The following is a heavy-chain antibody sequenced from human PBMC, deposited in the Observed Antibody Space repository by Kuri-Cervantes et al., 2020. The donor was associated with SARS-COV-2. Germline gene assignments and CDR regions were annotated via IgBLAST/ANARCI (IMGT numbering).Heavy chain of an antibody. CDR1: GYSISSGYY. V-gene: IGHV4-38-2*02. CDR3: ASGYITGTTVAYDP. J-gene: IGHJ5*02. Sequence: SETLSLTCTVSGYSISSGYYWGWIRQPPGKGLEWIGSIYYSGSTYYNPSPKSRVTISVDTSKNQFSLKLSSVTAADTAVYYCASGYITGTTVAYDPWGQGTLVTVSS. D-gene: IGHD1-7*01. CDR2: IYYSGST.